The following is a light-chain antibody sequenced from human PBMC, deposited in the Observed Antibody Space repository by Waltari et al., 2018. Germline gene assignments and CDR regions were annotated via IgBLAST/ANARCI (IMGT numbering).Light chain of an antibody. J-gene: IGLJ1*01. V-gene: IGLV2-23*01. CDR3: CSYSGSSTSYG. CDR2: DAV. Sequence: QPALTQPASVSGSPGQPITTSCTGASADLARNNLVSWYQHHPATAPKRMLYDAVKRPSGGSNRFSGGKSGATASLIISGLQADDEAGYYCCSYSGSSTSYGFGSGTKVTVL. CDR1: SADLARNNL.